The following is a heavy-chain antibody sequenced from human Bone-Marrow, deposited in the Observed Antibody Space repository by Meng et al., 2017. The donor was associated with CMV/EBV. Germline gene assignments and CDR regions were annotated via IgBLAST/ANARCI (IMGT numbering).Heavy chain of an antibody. J-gene: IGHJ2*01. CDR3: ARCGRYCSSNSSYTKWYFDL. Sequence: ASVKVSCKASGYNFTGYYMHWVRQAPGQGLEWMGWINPNSGGTNYARKFQGRITMTRDTSISTAYMELRRLRSDDTAVYYCARCGRYCSSNSSYTKWYFDLWGRGTLVTVSS. CDR1: GYNFTGYY. D-gene: IGHD2-2*02. V-gene: IGHV1-2*02. CDR2: INPNSGGT.